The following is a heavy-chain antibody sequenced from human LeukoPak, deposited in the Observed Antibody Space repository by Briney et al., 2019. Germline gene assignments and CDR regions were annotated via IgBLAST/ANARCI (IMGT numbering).Heavy chain of an antibody. D-gene: IGHD3-22*01. V-gene: IGHV4-59*01. CDR3: ARQYDSTGYYYFDY. Sequence: SEALSLTCTVSVGSISSYYWSWSRQPPGKGLEWSGYVYYSGSTNYNPSLKSPVTISVATYKNQFSLKLSSVTAADTAVYYCARQYDSTGYYYFDYWGQGTLVTVSS. CDR2: VYYSGST. CDR1: VGSISSYY. J-gene: IGHJ4*02.